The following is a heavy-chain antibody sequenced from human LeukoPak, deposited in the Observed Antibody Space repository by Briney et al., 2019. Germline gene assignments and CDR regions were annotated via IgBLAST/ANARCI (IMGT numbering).Heavy chain of an antibody. CDR2: IKEDGSDK. V-gene: IGHV3-7*01. Sequence: GGSLRLSCAASGFIFNYYWMSWVRQAPGKGLEWVANIKEDGSDKYYVDSVKGRFTISRHNAENSLYLQMNSLRAEDTAAYYCARYDGGVAIDYWGQGTLVTVSS. J-gene: IGHJ4*02. CDR3: ARYDGGVAIDY. D-gene: IGHD3-16*01. CDR1: GFIFNYYW.